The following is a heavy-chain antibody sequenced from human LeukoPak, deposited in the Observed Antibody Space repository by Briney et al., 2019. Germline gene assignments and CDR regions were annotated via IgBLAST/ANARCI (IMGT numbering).Heavy chain of an antibody. D-gene: IGHD2-15*01. CDR1: GFTFSVYW. CDR2: INPDGSEK. Sequence: GGSLRLSCAASGFTFSVYWMNWVRQTPEKGLEWVGDINPDGSEKYYVDSVKGRFTISRDNAKNSLYLQINSLRADDAAIYYCSRDTHINSDDHWGQGTLVTVSS. J-gene: IGHJ4*02. CDR3: SRDTHINSDDH. V-gene: IGHV3-7*01.